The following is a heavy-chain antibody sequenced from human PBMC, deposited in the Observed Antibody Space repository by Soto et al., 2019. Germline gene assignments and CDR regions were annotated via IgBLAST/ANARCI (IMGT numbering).Heavy chain of an antibody. J-gene: IGHJ4*02. D-gene: IGHD2-2*02. Sequence: APSRVTCNASASTITRFYITGVGQAPRQGLEWMGWISASGNTNYARKVQGRVTMTTDTSTSTAYVELRSLRSDDTAVYYCVRVVDSFNTLPREFEYWGQGTLVTVSS. CDR3: VRVVDSFNTLPREFEY. V-gene: IGHV1-18*01. CDR1: ASTITRFY. CDR2: ISASGNT.